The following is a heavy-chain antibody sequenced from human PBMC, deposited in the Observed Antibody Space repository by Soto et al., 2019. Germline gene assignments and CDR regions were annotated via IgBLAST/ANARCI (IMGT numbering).Heavy chain of an antibody. Sequence: QINLVESGGGLVKPGGSLRLSCAASGFSFSDFYMTWVRQAPGKGLEWLSYISFNSIQKEYGDSVKGRHTISRDNAKNSLYLQMNSLRADDTAVYYCVRGGGGGQFDYWGQGTLVTVSS. CDR3: VRGGGGGQFDY. CDR2: ISFNSIQK. V-gene: IGHV3-11*06. CDR1: GFSFSDFY. D-gene: IGHD2-21*01. J-gene: IGHJ4*02.